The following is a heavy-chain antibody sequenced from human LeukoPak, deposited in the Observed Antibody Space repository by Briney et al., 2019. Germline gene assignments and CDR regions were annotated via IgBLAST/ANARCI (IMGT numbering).Heavy chain of an antibody. V-gene: IGHV3-30*02. J-gene: IGHJ4*02. D-gene: IGHD3-10*01. CDR3: AKDHSTMVRGVIFGFDY. Sequence: SGGSLRLSCAASGFTFSSYGMHWVRQAPGKGLEWVAFIRYDGSNKYYADSVKGRFTISRDNSKNTLYLQMNSLRAEDTAVYYCAKDHSTMVRGVIFGFDYWGQGTLVTVSS. CDR1: GFTFSSYG. CDR2: IRYDGSNK.